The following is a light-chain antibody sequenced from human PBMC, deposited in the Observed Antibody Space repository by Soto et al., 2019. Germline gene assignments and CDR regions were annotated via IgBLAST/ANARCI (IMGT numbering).Light chain of an antibody. J-gene: IGKJ2*01. CDR2: DAS. V-gene: IGKV3-15*01. CDR1: QSVSSN. CDR3: QQYNNWPPRYT. Sequence: EIVMTQSPATLSVSPGERATLSCRPSQSVSSNLAWYQQKPGQAPRLLIYDASTRATGIPARFSGSGSGTEFTLTISSLQSEDFAVYYCQQYNNWPPRYTFGQGTKLEIK.